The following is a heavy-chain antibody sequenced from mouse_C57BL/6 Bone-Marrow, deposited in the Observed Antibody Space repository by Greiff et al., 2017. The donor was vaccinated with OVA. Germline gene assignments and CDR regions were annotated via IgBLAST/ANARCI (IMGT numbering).Heavy chain of an antibody. Sequence: QVQLQQPGAELVKPGASVKVSCKASGYTFTSYWMHWVKQRPGQGLEWIGRIHPSDSDTTYNQKFKGKATLTVDKTSSTAYIQLSSLTSEDSAFYYCAIREPYYGSSPVPFAYWGQGTLVTVSA. V-gene: IGHV1-74*01. CDR3: AIREPYYGSSPVPFAY. CDR1: GYTFTSYW. J-gene: IGHJ3*01. CDR2: IHPSDSDT. D-gene: IGHD1-1*01.